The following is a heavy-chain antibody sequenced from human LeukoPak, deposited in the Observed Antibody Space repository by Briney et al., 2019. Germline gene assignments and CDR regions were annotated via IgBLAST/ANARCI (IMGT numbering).Heavy chain of an antibody. V-gene: IGHV3-30-3*01. CDR1: GFTFSSYA. D-gene: IGHD3-22*01. Sequence: GRSLRLSCAASGFTFSSYAMHWVRQAPGKGLEWVAVISYDGSNKYYADSVKGRFTISRDNSKNTLYLQMNSLRAEDTAVYYCAREYYYDSSGTFDPWGQGTLVTVSS. J-gene: IGHJ5*02. CDR2: ISYDGSNK. CDR3: AREYYYDSSGTFDP.